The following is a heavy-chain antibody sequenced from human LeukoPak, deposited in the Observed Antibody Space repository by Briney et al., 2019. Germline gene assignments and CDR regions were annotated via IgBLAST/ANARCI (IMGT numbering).Heavy chain of an antibody. J-gene: IGHJ4*02. V-gene: IGHV3-20*04. Sequence: GGSLRLSCAASGFTFSSYSMNWVRQAPGKGLEWVSGINWNGGSTGYADSVEGRFTISRDNAKNSQYLQMNSLRVEDTALYYCARAQTYGDSRLLLDYWGQGTLVTVSS. D-gene: IGHD2-21*02. CDR3: ARAQTYGDSRLLLDY. CDR2: INWNGGST. CDR1: GFTFSSYS.